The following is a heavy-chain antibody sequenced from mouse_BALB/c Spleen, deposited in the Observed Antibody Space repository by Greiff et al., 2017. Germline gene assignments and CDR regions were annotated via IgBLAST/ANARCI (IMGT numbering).Heavy chain of an antibody. CDR2: ISSGGST. CDR1: GFTFSSYA. Sequence: EVHLVESGGGLVKPGGSLKLSCAASGFTFSSYAMSWVRQTPEKRLEWVASISSGGSTYYPDSVKGRFTISRDNARNILYLQMSSLRSEDTAMYYCARDYYGYDGFAYWGQGTLVTVSA. J-gene: IGHJ3*01. D-gene: IGHD2-2*01. V-gene: IGHV5-6-5*01. CDR3: ARDYYGYDGFAY.